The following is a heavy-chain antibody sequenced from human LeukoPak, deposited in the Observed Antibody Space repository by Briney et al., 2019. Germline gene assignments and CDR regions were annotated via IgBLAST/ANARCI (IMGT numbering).Heavy chain of an antibody. J-gene: IGHJ3*02. CDR2: MNPNSGNT. V-gene: IGHV1-8*01. CDR1: GYTFTSYD. D-gene: IGHD6-6*01. CDR3: AREWGEYSSSDAFDI. Sequence: GESLKISCKASGYTFTSYDINWVRQATGQGLEWMGWMNPNSGNTGYAQKFQGRVTITRNTSISTAYMELSSLRSEDTAVYYCAREWGEYSSSDAFDIWGQGTMVTVSS.